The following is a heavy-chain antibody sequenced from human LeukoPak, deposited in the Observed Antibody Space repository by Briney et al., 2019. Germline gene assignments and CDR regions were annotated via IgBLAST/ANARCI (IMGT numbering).Heavy chain of an antibody. V-gene: IGHV3-38-3*01. CDR1: XFTVSSNE. D-gene: IGHD3-10*01. J-gene: IGHJ4*02. CDR3: AKXXXXXYGSGSYSDY. CDR2: ISGGST. Sequence: CXASXFTVSSNEMSWVRQAPGKGLEWVSSISGGSTYYSDSRKGRFTISRDNSKNTLHLQMNRLRAEETAVYYFAKXXXXXYGSGSYSDYWGQGTLVTVSS.